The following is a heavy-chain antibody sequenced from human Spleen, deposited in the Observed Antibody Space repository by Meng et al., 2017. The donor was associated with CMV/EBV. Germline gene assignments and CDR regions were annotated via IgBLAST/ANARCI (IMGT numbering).Heavy chain of an antibody. CDR3: ARAPKSIPRRPPDY. D-gene: IGHD2-21*01. Sequence: VADDPIGSSSWWGWVRQPPGGGLEWIGNIYKGGRNNYNTSHRTRVIISEDESKNQLSLSLSSVTAANTAMYYCARAPKSIPRRPPDYWGQGTLVTVSS. CDR2: IYKGGRN. CDR1: DDPIGSSSW. J-gene: IGHJ4*02. V-gene: IGHV4-4*02.